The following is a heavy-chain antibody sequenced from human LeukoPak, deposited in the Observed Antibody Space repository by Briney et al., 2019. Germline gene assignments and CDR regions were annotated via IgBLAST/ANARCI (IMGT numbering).Heavy chain of an antibody. CDR1: GFTFSDYY. J-gene: IGHJ6*03. CDR3: ARRTYYNFWSGYPTSYYYYYYMDV. Sequence: RTGGSLRLSCAASGFTFSDYYMNWIRQAPGSGLEWISFTSGSGDTIYYADSVKGRFTISRDNAKNALYLQMNSLRAEDSAVYYCARRTYYNFWSGYPTSYYYYYYMDVWGKGTTVTVSS. D-gene: IGHD3-3*01. V-gene: IGHV3-11*01. CDR2: TSGSGDTI.